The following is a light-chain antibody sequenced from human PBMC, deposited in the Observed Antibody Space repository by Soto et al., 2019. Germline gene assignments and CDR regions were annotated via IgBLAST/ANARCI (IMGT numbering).Light chain of an antibody. CDR1: SSNIGSNY. J-gene: IGLJ2*01. V-gene: IGLV1-47*01. Sequence: QSVLTQAPAAFGTPGQGVTFSCSGSSSNIGSNYVYWYQQLPGTAPRLLIHRNNQRPSGVPDRIAGSKSGTSASLAISGLRSEDEADYYCAAWDDSLSGVVFGGGTKLTVL. CDR2: RNN. CDR3: AAWDDSLSGVV.